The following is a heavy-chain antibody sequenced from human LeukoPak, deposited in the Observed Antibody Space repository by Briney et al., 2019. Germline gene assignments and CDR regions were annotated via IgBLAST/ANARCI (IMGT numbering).Heavy chain of an antibody. J-gene: IGHJ4*02. CDR1: GFTLSNYA. CDR2: ISDSGGST. V-gene: IGHV3-23*01. CDR3: AKRNYYFDY. D-gene: IGHD1-14*01. Sequence: GGSLRLSCAASGFTLSNYAMSWVRQAPGKGLEWVSSISDSGGSTYYADSVKGWFTISRDNSKNTLYLQMNSLRAEDTAVYYCAKRNYYFDYWGQGTLVTVSS.